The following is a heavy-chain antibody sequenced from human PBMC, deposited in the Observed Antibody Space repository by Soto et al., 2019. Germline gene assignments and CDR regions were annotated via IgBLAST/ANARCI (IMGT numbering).Heavy chain of an antibody. CDR2: LYWDDDN. J-gene: IGHJ4*02. V-gene: IGHV2-5*02. Sequence: QITLKESGPTLVKPTQTLTLTCTFSGFSLSTRDVGVGWIRQPPGKALEWLALLYWDDDNRYSPSLRRRLTLNKDTSKNQVVLTMTNMDPVDTATYFCAHGSGWLFDYWGQGTLVTVSS. D-gene: IGHD6-19*01. CDR3: AHGSGWLFDY. CDR1: GFSLSTRDVG.